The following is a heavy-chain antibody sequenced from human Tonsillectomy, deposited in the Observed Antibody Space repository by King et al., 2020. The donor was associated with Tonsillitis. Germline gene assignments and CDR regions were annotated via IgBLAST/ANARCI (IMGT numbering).Heavy chain of an antibody. Sequence: QLQESGPGLVKPSETLSLTCTVSGGSISSSTYYWGWIRQPPGKGLEWIGSIYYSGSTYYNPSLKSRVTISVDTSKNQFSLKLSSVTAADTAVYYCARLIRTGDPSFDYWGQGTLVTVSS. CDR3: ARLIRTGDPSFDY. D-gene: IGHD7-27*01. V-gene: IGHV4-39*01. J-gene: IGHJ4*02. CDR1: GGSISSSTYY. CDR2: IYYSGST.